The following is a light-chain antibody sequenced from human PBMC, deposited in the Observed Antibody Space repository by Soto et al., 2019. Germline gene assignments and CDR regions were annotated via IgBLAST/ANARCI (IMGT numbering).Light chain of an antibody. CDR3: QQYGSSQS. V-gene: IGKV3-20*01. Sequence: EIVLTQSPGTLSLSPGERATLSCRASQSVSSSYLAWYQQKPGQAPRLLIYGASSRATGIPDRFSGSGSGTEFTLTISRLEPEDFAVDYCQQYGSSQSFGQGTKVEIK. CDR2: GAS. J-gene: IGKJ1*01. CDR1: QSVSSSY.